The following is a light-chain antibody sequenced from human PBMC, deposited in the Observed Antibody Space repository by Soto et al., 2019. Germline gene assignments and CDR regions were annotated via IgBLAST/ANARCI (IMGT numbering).Light chain of an antibody. J-gene: IGKJ1*01. Sequence: EIVLTQSPGTLSLSPGERATLSCRASQSVSSSYLAWYQQKPGQAPRLLIYGASSRATGIPDRCSGSGSGRDFTLTISRLEPEEFAVDYCQHYGSSPWTGGQGTKVESK. CDR2: GAS. V-gene: IGKV3-20*01. CDR3: QHYGSSPWT. CDR1: QSVSSSY.